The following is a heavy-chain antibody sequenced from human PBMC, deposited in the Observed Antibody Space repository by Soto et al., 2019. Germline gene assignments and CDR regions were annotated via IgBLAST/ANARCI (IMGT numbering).Heavy chain of an antibody. Sequence: GGSLRLSCAASGFTFSSYGMHWVRQAPGKGLEWVAVISYDGSNKYYADSVKGRFTISRDNSKNTLYLQMNSLRAEDTAVYYCATLKEGYCGGGSCYGFDYWGQGTLVTVSS. CDR2: ISYDGSNK. D-gene: IGHD2-15*01. CDR1: GFTFSSYG. J-gene: IGHJ4*02. CDR3: ATLKEGYCGGGSCYGFDY. V-gene: IGHV3-30*03.